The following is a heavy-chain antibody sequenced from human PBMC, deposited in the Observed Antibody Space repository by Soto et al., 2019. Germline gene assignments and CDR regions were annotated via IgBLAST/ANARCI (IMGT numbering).Heavy chain of an antibody. D-gene: IGHD2-2*01. J-gene: IGHJ4*02. CDR2: IIPIFGTA. V-gene: IGHV1-69*13. CDR3: ARGALVDTYFDY. CDR1: GVTFSSYA. Sequence: SVRVSCKASGVTFSSYAISWVRQAPGQGLEWMGGIIPIFGTANYAQKFQGRVTITADESTSTAYMELSSLRSEDTAVYYCARGALVDTYFDYWGQGTLVTVSS.